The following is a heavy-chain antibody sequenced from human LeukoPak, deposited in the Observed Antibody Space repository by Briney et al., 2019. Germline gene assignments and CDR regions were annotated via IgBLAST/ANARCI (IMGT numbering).Heavy chain of an antibody. J-gene: IGHJ4*02. CDR2: IYASGTT. CDR1: GGSINSYY. Sequence: SETLSLTCTVSGGSINSYYWSWIRQPAGKGLEWIGRIYASGTTKYNPSLKSRVDMSLDTSKNQFSLKLSSVTAADTAVYYCARLVEHQPYYFDYWGQGTLVTVSS. V-gene: IGHV4-4*07. CDR3: ARLVEHQPYYFDY. D-gene: IGHD2-2*01.